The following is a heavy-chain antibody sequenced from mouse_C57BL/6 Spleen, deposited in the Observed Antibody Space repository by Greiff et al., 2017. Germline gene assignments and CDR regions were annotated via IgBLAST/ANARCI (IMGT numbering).Heavy chain of an antibody. CDR2: IYPGSGNT. V-gene: IGHV1-66*01. J-gene: IGHJ3*01. D-gene: IGHD4-1*01. CDR3: ARVNWDGFAY. Sequence: QVQLQQSGPELVKPGASVKISCKASGYSFTSYYIHWVKQRPGQGLEWIGWIYPGSGNTKYNEKFKGKATLTADTSSSTAYMQLTSLTSEDSAVYYCARVNWDGFAYWGQGTLVTVSA. CDR1: GYSFTSYY.